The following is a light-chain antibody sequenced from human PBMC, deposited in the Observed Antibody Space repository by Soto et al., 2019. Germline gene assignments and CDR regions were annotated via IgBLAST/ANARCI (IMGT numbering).Light chain of an antibody. Sequence: QSVLTQPASVSGSPGQSITISCTGTSSDVGNYNLVSWYQQHPGKAPKLMIYEGSERPSGVSNRFSGSKSGNTASLTISGLQAEDEADYYCCSYAGDSTLLFGGGTKLTVL. CDR2: EGS. CDR1: SSDVGNYNL. CDR3: CSYAGDSTLL. V-gene: IGLV2-23*01. J-gene: IGLJ2*01.